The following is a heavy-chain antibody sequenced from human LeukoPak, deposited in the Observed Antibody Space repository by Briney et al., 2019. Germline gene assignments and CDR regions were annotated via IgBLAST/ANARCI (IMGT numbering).Heavy chain of an antibody. D-gene: IGHD3-10*01. V-gene: IGHV3-7*04. CDR1: GFTFSSYR. Sequence: GGSLRLSCAASGFTFSSYRMHWARQAPGKGLEWVANIKQDGSEKNYVDSVKGRFTISRDNAKNSLYLQMNILRAEDTAVYYCARDLYASGSYDYWGQGTLVTVSS. J-gene: IGHJ4*02. CDR2: IKQDGSEK. CDR3: ARDLYASGSYDY.